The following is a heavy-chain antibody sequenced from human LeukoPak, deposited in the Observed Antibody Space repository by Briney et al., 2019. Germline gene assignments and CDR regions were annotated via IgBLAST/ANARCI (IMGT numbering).Heavy chain of an antibody. J-gene: IGHJ3*01. V-gene: IGHV3-23*01. CDR2: ISGSGGST. CDR3: AKKGYFGGGSDTFDV. CDR1: GFTFSSYA. Sequence: GGSLRLSCAASGFTFSSYAMSWVRQAPGKGLEWVSAISGSGGSTYYADSVKGRFTISRDNSKNTLYLQMDSLRDDDTALYYCAKKGYFGGGSDTFDVWGQETMVTVSS. D-gene: IGHD6-19*01.